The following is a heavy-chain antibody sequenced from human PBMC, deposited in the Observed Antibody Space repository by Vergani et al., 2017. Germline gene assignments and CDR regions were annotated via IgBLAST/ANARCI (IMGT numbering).Heavy chain of an antibody. D-gene: IGHD3-3*01. CDR3: ASSPTSYDFWSGYYTPYYFDY. Sequence: QVQLQQWGAGLLKPSETLSLTCAVYRGSFSDYYWGWIRQPPGKGLEWIGSIYYSGSTYYNPSLKSRGTISVDTSKNQFSLKLSSVTAADTAVYYCASSPTSYDFWSGYYTPYYFDYWGQGTLVTVSS. CDR2: IYYSGST. J-gene: IGHJ4*02. CDR1: RGSFSDYY. V-gene: IGHV4-34*01.